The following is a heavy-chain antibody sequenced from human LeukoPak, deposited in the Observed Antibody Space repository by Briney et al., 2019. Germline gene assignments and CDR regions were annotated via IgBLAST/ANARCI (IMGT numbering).Heavy chain of an antibody. CDR3: ARDMYSSSWPNFDY. CDR1: GFTFSSYS. J-gene: IGHJ4*02. V-gene: IGHV3-21*01. D-gene: IGHD6-13*01. Sequence: GGSLRLSCAASGFTFSSYSMNWVRQAPGKGLKWVSSISSSSSYIYYADSVKGRFTISRDNAKNSLYLQMNSLRAEDTAVYYCARDMYSSSWPNFDYWGQGTLVTVSS. CDR2: ISSSSSYI.